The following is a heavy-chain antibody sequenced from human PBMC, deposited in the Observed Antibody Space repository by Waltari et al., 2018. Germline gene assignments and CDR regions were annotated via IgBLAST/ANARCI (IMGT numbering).Heavy chain of an antibody. CDR2: IYYSGST. J-gene: IGHJ4*02. V-gene: IGHV4-59*11. Sequence: QVQLQESGPGLVKPSETLSLTCTVSGGSISSHYWRWIRPPPGKGLEWIGYIYYSGSTNYNPSLKSRVTISVDTSKNQFSLKLSSVTAADTAVYYCARGVEYDSSGYYLDYWGQGTLVTVSS. CDR3: ARGVEYDSSGYYLDY. CDR1: GGSISSHY. D-gene: IGHD3-22*01.